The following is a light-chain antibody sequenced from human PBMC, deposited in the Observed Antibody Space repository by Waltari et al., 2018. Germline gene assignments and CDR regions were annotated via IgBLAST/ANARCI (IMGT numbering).Light chain of an antibody. CDR1: NNDIGSYNL. CDR3: CSYAGTPRVV. J-gene: IGLJ2*01. V-gene: IGLV2-23*02. CDR2: EVN. Sequence: QSALTQPASVSGSPGQSITISCTGTNNDIGSYNLVSWYQQHPGKAPKVIIFEVNKRSSGVSNRFSGSKSGNTASLTVSGLHPEDEADYYCCSYAGTPRVVFGGGTKLTVL.